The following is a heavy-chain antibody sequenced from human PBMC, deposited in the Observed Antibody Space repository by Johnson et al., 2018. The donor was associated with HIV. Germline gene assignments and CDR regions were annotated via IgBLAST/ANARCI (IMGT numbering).Heavy chain of an antibody. Sequence: QVQLVESGGGVVQPGRSLRLSCAASGFTFSSYAMHWVRQAPGKGLEWVAVISYDVSNKYYADSVKGRFTISRDNSKNTLYLQMNSLRAEDMAVYYCAKDLGATKDAFDIWGQGTMVTVSS. CDR2: ISYDVSNK. J-gene: IGHJ3*02. V-gene: IGHV3-30-3*01. D-gene: IGHD1-26*01. CDR3: AKDLGATKDAFDI. CDR1: GFTFSSYA.